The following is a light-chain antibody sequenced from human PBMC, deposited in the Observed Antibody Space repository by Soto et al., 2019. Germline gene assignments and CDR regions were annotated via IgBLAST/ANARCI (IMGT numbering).Light chain of an antibody. CDR2: GAS. CDR1: QTVSSNY. J-gene: IGKJ5*01. Sequence: EIILTQSPDTLSLSGGERATXXXXXSQTVSSNYLAWCXXRHGQXXRXXIYGASTRAAGIPDRFSGSGSGTDLTITITRLEPEDSEVYFCQQYTGPPTTFGQGTRLEI. CDR3: QQYTGPPTT. V-gene: IGKV3-20*01.